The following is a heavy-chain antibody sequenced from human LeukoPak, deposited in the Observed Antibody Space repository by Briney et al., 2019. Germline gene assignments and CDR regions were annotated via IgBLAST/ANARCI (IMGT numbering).Heavy chain of an antibody. J-gene: IGHJ4*02. CDR1: GFTFSTYW. D-gene: IGHD6-13*01. CDR3: ARDSAGNDY. Sequence: GGSLRLSCAASGFTFSTYWMSWVRQAPGKGLEWVANIKQDGSEKYYVDSVKGRFTISRDNAKNSLYLQMNSLRAEDTAMYYWARDSAGNDYWGQGTLVTVSS. CDR2: IKQDGSEK. V-gene: IGHV3-7*01.